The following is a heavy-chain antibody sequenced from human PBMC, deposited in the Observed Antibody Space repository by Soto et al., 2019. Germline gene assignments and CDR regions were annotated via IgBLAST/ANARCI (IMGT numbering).Heavy chain of an antibody. J-gene: IGHJ3*02. V-gene: IGHV3-15*07. CDR2: IKSKTDGGTT. D-gene: IGHD3-9*01. CDR3: TTVWHYDILTGYFPDAFDI. Sequence: SLRLSCAASGFTFSNAWMNWVRQAPGKGLEWVGRIKSKTDGGTTDYAAPVKGRFTISRDDSKNTLYLQMNSLKTEDTAVYYCTTVWHYDILTGYFPDAFDIWGQGTMVTVSS. CDR1: GFTFSNAW.